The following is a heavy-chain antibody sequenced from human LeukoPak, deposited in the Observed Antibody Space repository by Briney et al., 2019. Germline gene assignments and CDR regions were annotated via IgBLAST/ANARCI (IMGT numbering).Heavy chain of an antibody. CDR1: GGSISSGGYY. Sequence: SETLSLTCTVSGGSISSGGYYWSWIRQHLGKGLEWIGYIYYSGSTYYNPSLKSRVTISVDTSKNQFSLKLSSVTAADTAVYYCARDLLTIVPAVSYYYYGMDVWGQGTTVTVSS. CDR2: IYYSGST. V-gene: IGHV4-31*03. CDR3: ARDLLTIVPAVSYYYYGMDV. J-gene: IGHJ6*02. D-gene: IGHD2-2*01.